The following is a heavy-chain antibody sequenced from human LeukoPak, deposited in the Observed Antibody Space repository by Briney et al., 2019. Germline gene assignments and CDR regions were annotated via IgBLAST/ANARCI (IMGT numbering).Heavy chain of an antibody. V-gene: IGHV3-30-3*01. J-gene: IGHJ4*02. CDR1: GFTFSSYA. CDR3: ARHSGNYYNVAYYFDY. Sequence: GGSLRLSCAASGFTFSSYAMHWVRQAPGKGLEWVAVISYDGSNKYYADSVKGRFTISRDNSKNTLYLQMNSLRAEDTAVYYCARHSGNYYNVAYYFDYWGQGTLVTVSS. D-gene: IGHD3-10*01. CDR2: ISYDGSNK.